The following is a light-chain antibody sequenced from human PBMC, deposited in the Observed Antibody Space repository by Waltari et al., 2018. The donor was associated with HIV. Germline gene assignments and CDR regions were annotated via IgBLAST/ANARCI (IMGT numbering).Light chain of an antibody. CDR3: QQFGTSRYT. Sequence: DIVLTQSPGTLSLSPGERATLSCRASHTVSSSYLAWYQQKPGQAPRLLIYGASSRATGIPDRFSGSGSGTDFTLTISRLEPEDFAVYYCQQFGTSRYTFGRGTNLEIK. J-gene: IGKJ2*01. CDR1: HTVSSSY. CDR2: GAS. V-gene: IGKV3-20*01.